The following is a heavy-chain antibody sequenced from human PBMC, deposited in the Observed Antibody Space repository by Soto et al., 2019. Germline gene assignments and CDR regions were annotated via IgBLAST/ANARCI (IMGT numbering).Heavy chain of an antibody. V-gene: IGHV1-18*01. J-gene: IGHJ6*02. CDR2: ISAYNGNT. CDR3: ARDMSVFIVVVVAAYGMDV. CDR1: GYTFTSYG. D-gene: IGHD2-15*01. Sequence: ASVKVSCKASGYTFTSYGISWVRQAPGQGLEWMGWISAYNGNTNYAQKLQGRVTMTTDTSTSTAYMELRSLRSDDTAVYYCARDMSVFIVVVVAAYGMDVWGQGTTVTVSS.